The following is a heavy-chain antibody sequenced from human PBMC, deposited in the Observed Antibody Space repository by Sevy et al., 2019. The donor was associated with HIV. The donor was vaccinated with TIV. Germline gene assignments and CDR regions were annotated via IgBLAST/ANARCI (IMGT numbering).Heavy chain of an antibody. D-gene: IGHD3-3*01. V-gene: IGHV1-2*02. CDR3: ARDHQGNTIFGAPEYYFDY. Sequence: ASVKVSCKASGYTFTGYYMHWVRQAPGQGLEWMGWINPNSGGTNYAQKFQGRVTMTRDTSISTAYMELSRLRSDDTAVYYCARDHQGNTIFGAPEYYFDYWGQGTLVTVSS. CDR1: GYTFTGYY. J-gene: IGHJ4*02. CDR2: INPNSGGT.